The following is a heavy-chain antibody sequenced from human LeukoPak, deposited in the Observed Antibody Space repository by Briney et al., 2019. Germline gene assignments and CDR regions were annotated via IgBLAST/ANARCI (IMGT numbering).Heavy chain of an antibody. CDR1: GFTFSSYA. V-gene: IGHV3-23*01. Sequence: PGGSLRLSCAASGFTFSSYAMSWVRQAPGKGLEWVAAISGSGGSTYYADSVKGRFTISRDNSKNTLYLQMNSLRAEDTAVYYCAKDLGPTPYDSSISAWGQGTMVTVSS. CDR3: AKDLGPTPYDSSISA. J-gene: IGHJ3*01. D-gene: IGHD3-22*01. CDR2: ISGSGGST.